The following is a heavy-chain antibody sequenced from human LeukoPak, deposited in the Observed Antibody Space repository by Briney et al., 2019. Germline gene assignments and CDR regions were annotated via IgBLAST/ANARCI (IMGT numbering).Heavy chain of an antibody. CDR3: AKDSLRWSYFYYGMDV. J-gene: IGHJ6*02. V-gene: IGHV3-7*01. Sequence: GGSLRLSCVASGFTFTTYWMSWVRQAPGKGLEWVANIKPDGSGKYYVDSVKGRFTISRDNSKNTLYLQMNSLRAEDTAVYYCAKDSLRWSYFYYGMDVWGQGTTVTVSS. CDR2: IKPDGSGK. D-gene: IGHD4-23*01. CDR1: GFTFTTYW.